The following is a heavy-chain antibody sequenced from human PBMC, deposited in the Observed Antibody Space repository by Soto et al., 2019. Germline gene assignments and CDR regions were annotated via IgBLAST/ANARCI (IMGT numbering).Heavy chain of an antibody. CDR2: ISSSSSTI. CDR3: ARAMGIAVAGRKRGYYYYGMDV. V-gene: IGHV3-48*02. D-gene: IGHD6-19*01. CDR1: GFTFSSYS. Sequence: GGSLRLSCAASGFTFSSYSMNWVRQAPGKGLEWVSYISSSSSTIYYADSVKGRFTISRDNAKNSLYLQMNSLRDEDTAVYYCARAMGIAVAGRKRGYYYYGMDVWGQGTTVTVSS. J-gene: IGHJ6*02.